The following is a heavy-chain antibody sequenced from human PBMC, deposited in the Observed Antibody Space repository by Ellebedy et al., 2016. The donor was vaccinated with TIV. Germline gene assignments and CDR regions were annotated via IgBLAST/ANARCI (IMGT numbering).Heavy chain of an antibody. CDR1: GFTFSNYW. V-gene: IGHV3-7*03. D-gene: IGHD6-6*01. J-gene: IGHJ4*02. CDR2: IKQDGSEE. Sequence: PGGSLRLSCAAPGFTFSNYWMTWVRQAPGKGLEWVANIKQDGSEEYYVDSVKGRFTISRDSAKNSLYLQMNSLRAEDTAVYYCAKSAIIAARVSIFDYWGQGTLVTVSS. CDR3: AKSAIIAARVSIFDY.